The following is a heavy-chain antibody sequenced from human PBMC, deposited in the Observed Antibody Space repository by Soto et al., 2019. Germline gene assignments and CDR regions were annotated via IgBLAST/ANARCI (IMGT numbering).Heavy chain of an antibody. Sequence: QVQLVQSGAEVKKPGASVKVSXXXXXXXXTSYGISWVRQAPGQGLEWMGWISAYNGNTKYAQKLQGRVTMTTDTSTSTAYMELRSLRSDDTAVYYXAREPNYFDYWGQGTLVTVSS. J-gene: IGHJ4*02. CDR1: XXXXTSYG. CDR3: AREPNYFDY. CDR2: ISAYNGNT. V-gene: IGHV1-18*01.